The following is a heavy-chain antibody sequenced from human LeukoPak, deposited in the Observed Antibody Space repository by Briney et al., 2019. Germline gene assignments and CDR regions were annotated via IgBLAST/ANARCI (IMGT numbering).Heavy chain of an antibody. V-gene: IGHV3-7*01. CDR2: IKQDGSEK. Sequence: GGSLRLSCAASGFTFSSYWMIWVRQAPEKGLEWVANIKQDGSEKDYVDSVKGRFTISRDNSKNTLYLQMNSLRAEDTAVYYCARVKAVALPFDYWGQGTLVTVSS. CDR3: ARVKAVALPFDY. J-gene: IGHJ4*02. D-gene: IGHD6-19*01. CDR1: GFTFSSYW.